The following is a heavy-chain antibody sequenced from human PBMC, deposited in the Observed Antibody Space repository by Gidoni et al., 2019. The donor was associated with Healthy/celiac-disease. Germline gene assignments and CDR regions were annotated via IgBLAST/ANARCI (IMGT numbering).Heavy chain of an antibody. CDR3: ATGSANWNYAAYYYGMDV. CDR1: GYSFTSYL. D-gene: IGHD1-7*01. J-gene: IGHJ6*02. V-gene: IGHV5-51*01. Sequence: EVQLVQSGAEVKKPGESLKISCKGSGYSFTSYLIGWVRQMPGKGLEWMGIIYPGDSDTRYSPSFQGQVTISADKSISTAYLQWSSLKASDTAMYYCATGSANWNYAAYYYGMDVWGQGTTVTVSS. CDR2: IYPGDSDT.